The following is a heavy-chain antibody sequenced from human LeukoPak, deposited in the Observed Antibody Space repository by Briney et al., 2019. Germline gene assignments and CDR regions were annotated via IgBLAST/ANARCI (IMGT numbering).Heavy chain of an antibody. CDR1: GGSISSGGYS. D-gene: IGHD3-22*01. J-gene: IGHJ1*01. CDR2: IYHSGST. CDR3: ARVLYPYYDSSGYPKRAEYFQH. Sequence: PSQTLSLTCAVSGGSISSGGYSWSWIRQPPGKGLEWIGYIYHSGSTYYNPSLKSRVTISVDRSKNQFSLKLSSVTAADTAVYYCARVLYPYYDSSGYPKRAEYFQHWGQGTLVTVSS. V-gene: IGHV4-30-2*01.